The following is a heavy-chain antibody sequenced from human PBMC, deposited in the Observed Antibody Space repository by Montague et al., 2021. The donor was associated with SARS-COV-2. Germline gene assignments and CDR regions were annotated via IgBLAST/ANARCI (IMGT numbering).Heavy chain of an antibody. CDR3: ASSYDSTGHVGH. CDR1: GFSISTGYY. V-gene: IGHV4-38-2*02. Sequence: SETLSLTCTVSGFSISTGYYWGWIRQPPGKGLEWIGSIYHSGSTYYNPSLKSRVTISVDTSKNQFSLKLSSVTAADTAVYYCASSYDSTGHVGHWGQGTLVTVSS. CDR2: IYHSGST. J-gene: IGHJ4*02. D-gene: IGHD3-22*01.